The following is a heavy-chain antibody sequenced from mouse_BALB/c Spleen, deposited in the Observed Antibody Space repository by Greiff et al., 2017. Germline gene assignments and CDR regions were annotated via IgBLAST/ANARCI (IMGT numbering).Heavy chain of an antibody. V-gene: IGHV3-2*02. CDR2: ISYSGST. CDR3: ARSGYPAWFAY. D-gene: IGHD2-2*01. J-gene: IGHJ3*01. CDR1: GYSITSDYA. Sequence: DVKLQESGPGLVKPSQSLSLTCTVTGYSITSDYAWNWIRQFPGNKLEWMGYISYSGSTSYNPSLKSRISITRDTSKNQFFLQLNSVTTEDTATYYCARSGYPAWFAYWGQGTLVTVSA.